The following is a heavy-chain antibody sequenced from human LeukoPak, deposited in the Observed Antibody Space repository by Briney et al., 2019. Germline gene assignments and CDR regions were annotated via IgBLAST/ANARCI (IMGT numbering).Heavy chain of an antibody. CDR2: IYHSGST. D-gene: IGHD3-22*01. CDR1: GGSISSSNW. J-gene: IGHJ4*02. V-gene: IGHV4-4*02. Sequence: SETLSLTCAVSGGSISSSNWWSWVRPPPGKGLEWIGEIYHSGSTNYHPSLESRVTLSLDRSKTHFSLRLTSVTAADTAVYYCVFYYYDSSAFWGQGTLVTVSS. CDR3: VFYYYDSSAF.